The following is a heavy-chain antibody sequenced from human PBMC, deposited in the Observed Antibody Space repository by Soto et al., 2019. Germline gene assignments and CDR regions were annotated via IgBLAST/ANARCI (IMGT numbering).Heavy chain of an antibody. CDR3: ARVGESDRGGDPYYFDY. CDR1: GFTFSSYD. Sequence: GGSLRLSCAASGFTFSSYDMHWVRQATGKGLEWVSAIGTAGDTYYPGSVKGRFTISRENAKNSLYLQMNSLRAEDTAVYYCARVGESDRGGDPYYFDYWGHGTLVTVSS. J-gene: IGHJ4*01. D-gene: IGHD3-10*01. CDR2: IGTAGDT. V-gene: IGHV3-13*01.